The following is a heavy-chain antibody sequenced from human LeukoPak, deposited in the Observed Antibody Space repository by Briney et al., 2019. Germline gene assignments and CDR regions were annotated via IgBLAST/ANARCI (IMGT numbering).Heavy chain of an antibody. CDR1: GFAFSSYG. CDR2: IWYDGSKK. Sequence: PGGSLRLSCAASGFAFSSYGMHWVRQAPGKGLEWVAVIWYDGSKKYYADSVKGQFTISRDNSKNTLFLQMNSLRAEDTALYYCARDAYDSNGFYLAITWGQGTLVTVSS. V-gene: IGHV3-33*01. D-gene: IGHD3-22*01. CDR3: ARDAYDSNGFYLAIT. J-gene: IGHJ5*02.